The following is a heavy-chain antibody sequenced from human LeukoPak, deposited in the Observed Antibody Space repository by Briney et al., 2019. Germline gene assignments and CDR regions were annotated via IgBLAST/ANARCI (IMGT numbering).Heavy chain of an antibody. CDR1: GGSISSYY. CDR2: IYTSGST. CDR3: ARHGASGSYLYYFDY. D-gene: IGHD1-26*01. Sequence: SETLSLTCTVSGGSISSYYWSWIRQPAGKGLQWIGRIYTSGSTNYNPSLKSRVTMSVDTSKNQFSLKLSSVTAADTAVYFCARHGASGSYLYYFDYWGQGTLVTVSS. V-gene: IGHV4-4*07. J-gene: IGHJ4*02.